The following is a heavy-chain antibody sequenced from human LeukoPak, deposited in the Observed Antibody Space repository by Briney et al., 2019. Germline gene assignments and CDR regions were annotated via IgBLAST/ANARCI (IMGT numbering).Heavy chain of an antibody. D-gene: IGHD3-9*01. CDR2: IYYSGST. Sequence: PSETLSLTCTVSGGSISSSSYYWGWIRQPPGKGLEWIGSIYYSGSTYYNPSLKSRVTISVDTSKNQFSLKLSSVTAADTAVYYCARATLSRLRYFLGESTPPDDYWGQGTLVTVSS. J-gene: IGHJ4*02. CDR1: GGSISSSSYY. V-gene: IGHV4-39*07. CDR3: ARATLSRLRYFLGESTPPDDY.